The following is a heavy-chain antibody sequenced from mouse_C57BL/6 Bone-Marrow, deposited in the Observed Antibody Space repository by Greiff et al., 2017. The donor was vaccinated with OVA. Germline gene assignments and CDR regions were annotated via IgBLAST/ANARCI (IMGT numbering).Heavy chain of an antibody. CDR2: ISDGGSYT. V-gene: IGHV5-4*01. CDR1: GFTFSSYA. D-gene: IGHD1-1*01. J-gene: IGHJ2*01. CDR3: ARGVVATSPFDY. Sequence: DVHLVESGGGLVKPGGSLKLSCAASGFTFSSYAMSWVRQTPEKRLEWVATISDGGSYTYYPDNVKGRFTISRDNAKNNLYLQMSHLKSEDTAMYYCARGVVATSPFDYWGQGTTLTVSS.